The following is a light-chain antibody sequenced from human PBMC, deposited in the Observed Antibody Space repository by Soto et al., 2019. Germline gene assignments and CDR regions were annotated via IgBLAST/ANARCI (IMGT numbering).Light chain of an antibody. CDR3: QEYSSYWT. V-gene: IGKV1-5*03. CDR2: NAS. J-gene: IGKJ1*01. CDR1: QSVSSC. Sequence: DIQMTQSPSTLAASVGDRGAITSRASQSVSSCWAWYQQKPGTAPKLLIFNASSLESGVPSRFSGSGSGTAFTLTISSLQLDDFATYYCQEYSSYWTFGQGTKVDIK.